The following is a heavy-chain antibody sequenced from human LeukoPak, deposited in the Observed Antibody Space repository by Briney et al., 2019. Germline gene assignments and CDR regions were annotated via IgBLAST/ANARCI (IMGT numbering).Heavy chain of an antibody. J-gene: IGHJ5*02. Sequence: GGSLRLSCAASGFTFSNYWMGWVRQAPGKGLEWVANIKQDGNVKYYVDSVKGRFTISRDNAKNSLYLQMNSLRVEDMGVYYCARETRGHYYDSSGPDHWGQGTLVTVSS. CDR2: IKQDGNVK. D-gene: IGHD3-22*01. V-gene: IGHV3-7*01. CDR3: ARETRGHYYDSSGPDH. CDR1: GFTFSNYW.